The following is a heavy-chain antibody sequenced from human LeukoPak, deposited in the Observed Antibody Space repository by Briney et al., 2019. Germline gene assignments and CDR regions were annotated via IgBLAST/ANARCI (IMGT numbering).Heavy chain of an antibody. V-gene: IGHV1-18*01. J-gene: IGHJ5*02. CDR3: ARDREYQLLSAFDP. CDR2: ISAYNGNT. Sequence: GASVKVSCKASGYTFTSYGISWVRQAPGQGLEWMGWISAYNGNTNYAQKLQGRVTMTTDTSTSTAYMELRSLRSDDTAVYYCARDREYQLLSAFDPWGQGTLVTVSS. CDR1: GYTFTSYG. D-gene: IGHD2-2*01.